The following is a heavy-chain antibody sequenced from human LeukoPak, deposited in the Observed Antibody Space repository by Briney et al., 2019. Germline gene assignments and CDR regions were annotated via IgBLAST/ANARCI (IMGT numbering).Heavy chain of an antibody. Sequence: GGSLRLSCAASGFTFSSYWMSWVRQAPGKGLEWVAVISYDGSNKYYADSVKGRFTISRDNSKNTLYLQMNSLRAEDTAVYYCARGSNSYGFFSSSFDYWGQGTLVTVSS. CDR3: ARGSNSYGFFSSSFDY. V-gene: IGHV3-30*03. D-gene: IGHD5-18*01. CDR2: ISYDGSNK. J-gene: IGHJ4*02. CDR1: GFTFSSYW.